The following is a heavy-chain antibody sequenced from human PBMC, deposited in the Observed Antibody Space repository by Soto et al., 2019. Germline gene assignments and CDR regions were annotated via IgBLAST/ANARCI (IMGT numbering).Heavy chain of an antibody. Sequence: VASVKVSCKASGYTFTGYYMHWVRQAPGQGLEWMGWINPNSGGTNYAQKFQGRVTMTRDTSISTAYMELSRLRSDDTAVYYCARVCRLARNDHTSWVNSGWYTAPLGDGMDVWGQGTTVTVSS. D-gene: IGHD6-19*01. CDR2: INPNSGGT. CDR3: ARVCRLARNDHTSWVNSGWYTAPLGDGMDV. J-gene: IGHJ6*02. V-gene: IGHV1-2*02. CDR1: GYTFTGYY.